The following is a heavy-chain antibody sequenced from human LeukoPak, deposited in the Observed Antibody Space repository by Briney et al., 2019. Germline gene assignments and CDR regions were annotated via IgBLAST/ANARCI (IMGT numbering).Heavy chain of an antibody. Sequence: PGGSLRLSCAASGFTFSSYAMSWVRQAPGKGLEWVSAISGSGGSTYYADSVKGRFTISRDNSKNTLYLQMNSLRAEDTAVYYCAKGPGVVRGVKSPTFDYWGQGTLVTVSS. V-gene: IGHV3-23*01. CDR1: GFTFSSYA. J-gene: IGHJ4*02. D-gene: IGHD3-10*01. CDR2: ISGSGGST. CDR3: AKGPGVVRGVKSPTFDY.